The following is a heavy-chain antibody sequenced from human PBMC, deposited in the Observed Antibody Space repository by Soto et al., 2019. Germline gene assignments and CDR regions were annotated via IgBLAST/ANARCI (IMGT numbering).Heavy chain of an antibody. Sequence: EVQLLESGGGLVQPGGSMRLSCAASGFTFSSYAMRWVRQAPGKGLEWVSAISGSGGSTYYADSVKGRFTISRDNYKNTLYLQMNSLRGEYMAVYYCAGRGSGSYDDYWGQGTLVTVSS. D-gene: IGHD1-26*01. J-gene: IGHJ4*02. CDR3: AGRGSGSYDDY. CDR2: ISGSGGST. V-gene: IGHV3-23*01. CDR1: GFTFSSYA.